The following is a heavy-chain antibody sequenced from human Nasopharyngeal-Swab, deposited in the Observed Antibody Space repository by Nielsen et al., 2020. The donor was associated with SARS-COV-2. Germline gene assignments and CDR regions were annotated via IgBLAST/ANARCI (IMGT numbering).Heavy chain of an antibody. D-gene: IGHD3-3*01. J-gene: IGHJ3*02. V-gene: IGHV4-4*02. CDR1: GGSISSSNW. CDR2: IYHSGST. CDR3: ARDRALRFLEWLNGVRAFDI. Sequence: SETLSLTCAVSGGSISSSNWWSWVRQPPGKGLEWIGEIYHSGSTNYNPSLKSRVTISVHKSKNQFSLKLSSVTAADTAVYYCARDRALRFLEWLNGVRAFDIWGQGTMVTVSS.